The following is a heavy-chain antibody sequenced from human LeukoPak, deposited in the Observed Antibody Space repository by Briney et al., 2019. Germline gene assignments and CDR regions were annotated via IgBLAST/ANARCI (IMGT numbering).Heavy chain of an antibody. CDR2: ISGSGGST. Sequence: GGSLRLSCAASGFTFSSYAMSWVRQAPGKGLEWVLVISGSGGSTYYADSVRGRFTISKDNLKNTLDLQMNSLRAEDTAVYYCAREGLPDSLDLWGQGTLVTVSS. CDR3: AREGLPDSLDL. CDR1: GFTFSSYA. J-gene: IGHJ5*02. D-gene: IGHD2-15*01. V-gene: IGHV3-23*01.